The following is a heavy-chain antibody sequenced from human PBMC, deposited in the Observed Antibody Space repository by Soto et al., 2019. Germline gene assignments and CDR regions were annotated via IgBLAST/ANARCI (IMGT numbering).Heavy chain of an antibody. V-gene: IGHV5-51*01. D-gene: IGHD3-22*01. CDR3: ARQGLYDSSGYGFFFDY. CDR2: IYPGDSDT. CDR1: GYSFTSYW. Sequence: GESLKISCKGSGYSFTSYWIGWGRQMPGKGLEWRGIIYPGDSDTRYSPSFQGQVTISDDKSISTAYLQWSSLKASDTAMYYCARQGLYDSSGYGFFFDYWGQGTPVTVSS. J-gene: IGHJ4*02.